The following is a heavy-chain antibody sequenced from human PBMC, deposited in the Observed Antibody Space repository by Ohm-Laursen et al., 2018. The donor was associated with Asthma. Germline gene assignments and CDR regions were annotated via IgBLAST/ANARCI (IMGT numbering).Heavy chain of an antibody. CDR3: AREARQYDYGDYGYYFDF. D-gene: IGHD4-17*01. CDR1: GYTFTGYY. CDR2: INPNSGGT. Sequence: VASVTVSCKASGYTFTGYYMHWVRQAPGQGLEWMGRINPNSGGTKYAQKFQGRVTMTRDTSISTAYMELSRQRSDDAAVYYCAREARQYDYGDYGYYFDFWGQGTLVTVSS. V-gene: IGHV1-2*06. J-gene: IGHJ4*02.